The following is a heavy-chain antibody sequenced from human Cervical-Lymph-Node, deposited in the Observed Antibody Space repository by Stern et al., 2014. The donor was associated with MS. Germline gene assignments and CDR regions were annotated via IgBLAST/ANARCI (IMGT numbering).Heavy chain of an antibody. CDR2: IIPIFGTA. V-gene: IGHV1-69*06. CDR3: ARDENWNYYYYYGMDV. CDR1: GGTFSSSA. D-gene: IGHD1-1*01. J-gene: IGHJ6*02. Sequence: VQLVQSGAAVKKPGSSGKVSCKASGGTFSSSAISWVRQAPGQGLEWMGGIIPIFGTANSAQKFQGRVTITADKSTSTAYMELSSLRSEDTAVYYCARDENWNYYYYYGMDVWGQGTTVTVSS.